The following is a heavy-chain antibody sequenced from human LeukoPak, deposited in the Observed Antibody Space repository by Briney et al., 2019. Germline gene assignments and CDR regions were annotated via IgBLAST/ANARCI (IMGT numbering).Heavy chain of an antibody. V-gene: IGHV3-23*01. CDR3: ARELQYDSSGYYLDY. Sequence: GGSLRLSCAASGFTFSSYTMSWVRQAPGKGLEWVSAISGSGGSTYYADSVKGRSTISRDNSKNTLYLQMNSLRAEDTAVYYCARELQYDSSGYYLDYWGQGTLITVSS. D-gene: IGHD3-22*01. CDR1: GFTFSSYT. J-gene: IGHJ4*02. CDR2: ISGSGGST.